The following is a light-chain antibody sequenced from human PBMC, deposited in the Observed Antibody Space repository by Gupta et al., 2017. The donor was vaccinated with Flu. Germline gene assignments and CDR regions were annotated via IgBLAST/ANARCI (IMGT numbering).Light chain of an antibody. Sequence: NCKSSQSVLYSSNNKNYLAWYQQKPGQPPKLLIYCASTRESGVPDRFSGSGSGTDFTHTISSLQAEDVAVYYCQQYYSTPLTFGGGTKVEIK. J-gene: IGKJ4*01. CDR3: QQYYSTPLT. CDR1: QSVLYSSNNKNY. CDR2: CAS. V-gene: IGKV4-1*01.